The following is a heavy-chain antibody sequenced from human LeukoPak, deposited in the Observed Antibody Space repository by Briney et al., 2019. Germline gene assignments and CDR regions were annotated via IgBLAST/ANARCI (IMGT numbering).Heavy chain of an antibody. D-gene: IGHD6-13*01. V-gene: IGHV3-30*02. CDR3: AKTQSSWYSIGAFDI. CDR1: GVTFNSYG. J-gene: IGHJ3*02. Sequence: GGSLRLSCAASGVTFNSYGMHWVRQTPGKGLDWVAFIRYDGINKYYADSVKGRFTISRDNSKNTLYLQMNSLRAEDTAVYYCAKTQSSWYSIGAFDIWGQGTMVTVSS. CDR2: IRYDGINK.